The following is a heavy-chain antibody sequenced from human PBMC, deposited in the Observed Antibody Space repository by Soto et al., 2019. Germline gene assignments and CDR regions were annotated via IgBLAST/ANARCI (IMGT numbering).Heavy chain of an antibody. CDR1: GYTFSDYY. CDR3: AGFLRISTEFHYMAKDWLDP. D-gene: IGHD3-3*02. V-gene: IGHV1-2*02. Sequence: ASVKVSCKASGYTFSDYYIHWVRQAPGQGLEWMGWINPNSGGTKYAPKFQGGVTMTRDTSITTAYMELSRLRSGDTAVYYCAGFLRISTEFHYMAKDWLDPWGQGTLVTVSS. J-gene: IGHJ5*02. CDR2: INPNSGGT.